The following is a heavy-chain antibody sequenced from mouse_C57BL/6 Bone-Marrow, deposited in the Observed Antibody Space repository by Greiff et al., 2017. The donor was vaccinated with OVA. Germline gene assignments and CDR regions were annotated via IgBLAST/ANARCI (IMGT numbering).Heavy chain of an antibody. V-gene: IGHV1-15*01. J-gene: IGHJ4*01. Sequence: VQLQQSGAELVRPGASVTLSCKASGYTFTDYEMHWVKQTPVHGLEWIGAIDPETGGTAYNQKFKGKATLTADKSSSTAYMELRSLTSEDSAVYYGTRSYSNDYAMDDWGQGTSVTVSS. CDR1: GYTFTDYE. CDR3: TRSYSNDYAMDD. CDR2: IDPETGGT. D-gene: IGHD2-5*01.